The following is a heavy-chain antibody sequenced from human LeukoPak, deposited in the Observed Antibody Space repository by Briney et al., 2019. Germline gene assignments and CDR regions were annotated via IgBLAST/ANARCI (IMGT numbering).Heavy chain of an antibody. V-gene: IGHV4-59*01. D-gene: IGHD3-22*01. Sequence: NPSETLSLTCTVSGGSISTYYWSWIRQPPGKGLEWIGYIYYTGSTTYNPSLRSRVAISIDTSKNQLSLRLNSVTAADTAVYYCARGRGDSRGTSFDYWGQGTLVTVSS. CDR2: IYYTGST. CDR1: GGSISTYY. CDR3: ARGRGDSRGTSFDY. J-gene: IGHJ4*02.